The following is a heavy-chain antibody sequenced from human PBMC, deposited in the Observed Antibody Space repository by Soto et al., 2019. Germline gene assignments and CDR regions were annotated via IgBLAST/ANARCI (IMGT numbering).Heavy chain of an antibody. CDR2: IKHDGSEE. CDR3: ARQGGRRTYYYYFGMDV. V-gene: IGHV3-7*01. D-gene: IGHD3-16*01. CDR1: GFTVSSYC. J-gene: IGHJ6*02. Sequence: EVQLVESGGGLVQPGGSLRLSCTASGFTVSSYCMSWVRQAPGKGLEWVANIKHDGSEENYVDSVKGRFTTSTDNARNSGFLQMNSLGAEDTAVYYCARQGGRRTYYYYFGMDVWGQGTTVTVSS.